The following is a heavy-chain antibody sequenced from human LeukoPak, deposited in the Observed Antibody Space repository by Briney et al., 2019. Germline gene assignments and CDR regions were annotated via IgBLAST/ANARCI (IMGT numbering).Heavy chain of an antibody. D-gene: IGHD4-11*01. Sequence: SETLSLTCAVYGESFSGYYWSWIRQPPGKGLEWIGEINHSGSTNHNPSLKSRVTMSVDRSKNQFSLKLSSVTAADTAVYYCARGATPYDYSNYSLDYWGQGTLATVSS. CDR1: GESFSGYY. J-gene: IGHJ4*02. CDR3: ARGATPYDYSNYSLDY. V-gene: IGHV4-34*01. CDR2: INHSGST.